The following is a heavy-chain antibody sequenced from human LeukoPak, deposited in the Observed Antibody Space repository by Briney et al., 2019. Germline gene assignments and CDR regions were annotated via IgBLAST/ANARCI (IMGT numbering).Heavy chain of an antibody. J-gene: IGHJ4*02. CDR3: AGDQKSAYCGGDCYSPIDY. D-gene: IGHD2-21*02. V-gene: IGHV3-48*04. CDR2: ISSSSSTI. Sequence: GGSLRLSCAASGFTFSSYSMNWVRQAPGKGLEWVSYISSSSSTIYYADSVKGRFTISRDNAKNSLYLQMNSLRAEDTAVYYCAGDQKSAYCGGDCYSPIDYWGQGTLVTVSS. CDR1: GFTFSSYS.